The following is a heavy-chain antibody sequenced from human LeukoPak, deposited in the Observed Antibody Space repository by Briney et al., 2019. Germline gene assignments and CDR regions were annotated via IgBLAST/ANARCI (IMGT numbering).Heavy chain of an antibody. CDR3: AKAYSGYDLVYYYMDV. J-gene: IGHJ6*03. Sequence: GGSLRLSCAASGFTFSSYWMHWVRQAPGKGLVWVSRINTDGSSTTYADSVKGRFTISRDNAKNTLYLQMNSLRAEDTAVYYCAKAYSGYDLVYYYMDVWGKGTTVTASS. CDR2: INTDGSST. D-gene: IGHD5-12*01. CDR1: GFTFSSYW. V-gene: IGHV3-74*01.